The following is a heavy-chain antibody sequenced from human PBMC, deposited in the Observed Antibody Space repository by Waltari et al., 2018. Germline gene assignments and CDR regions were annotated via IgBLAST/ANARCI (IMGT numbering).Heavy chain of an antibody. Sequence: QVRLQASGPGLLKPSETLSLTCTVSGASTEPHYWSWIRQPPGGRLEWIGHVYWSGTSNYSPSLRSRVTISLDTSQNQFSLSLNSVTAADTAIYYCARLLYNNYAWFDHGSQGRLVTVSS. CDR3: ARLLYNNYAWFDH. D-gene: IGHD3-10*01. CDR2: VYWSGTS. J-gene: IGHJ5*01. V-gene: IGHV4-59*11. CDR1: GASTEPHY.